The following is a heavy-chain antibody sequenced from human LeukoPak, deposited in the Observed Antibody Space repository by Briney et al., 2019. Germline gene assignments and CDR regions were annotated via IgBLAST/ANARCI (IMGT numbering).Heavy chain of an antibody. V-gene: IGHV1-2*02. J-gene: IGHJ4*02. CDR2: INPNSGGT. D-gene: IGHD2-8*01. Sequence: GASVKVSCKASGYTFTGCYMHWVRQAPGQGLEWMGWINPNSGGTNYAQKFQGRVTMTRDTSISTAYMELSRLRSDDTAVYYCARDHSLLMVYAFFDYWGQGTLVTVSS. CDR3: ARDHSLLMVYAFFDY. CDR1: GYTFTGCY.